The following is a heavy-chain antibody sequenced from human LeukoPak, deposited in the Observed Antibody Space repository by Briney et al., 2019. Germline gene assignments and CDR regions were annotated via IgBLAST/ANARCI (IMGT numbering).Heavy chain of an antibody. Sequence: PSETLSLTFTVSGAYISSYYWSWVRQPPGKGLEWIGHIYFSGSTSYNPSLKSRVTISVDIPNNQFSLTLTSVTAADTAVYYCARDRLYEDFDYWGQGTLVTVSS. CDR3: ARDRLYEDFDY. J-gene: IGHJ4*02. CDR1: GAYISSYY. V-gene: IGHV4-59*01. CDR2: IYFSGST. D-gene: IGHD3-16*01.